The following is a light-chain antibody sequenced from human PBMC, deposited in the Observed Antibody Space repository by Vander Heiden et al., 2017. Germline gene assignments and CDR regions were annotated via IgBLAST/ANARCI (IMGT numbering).Light chain of an antibody. CDR1: SYNTGADYD. Sequence: SVLTYPPSESGAPGQRVTISCTGSSYNTGADYDLHWYQQLPGTAPKLLIYGNTNRPSGVPDRFSGSKSGTSASLAITGLQAADEGFYYCQSYDSGLSRWVFGGGTRLTVL. J-gene: IGLJ3*02. CDR3: QSYDSGLSRWV. V-gene: IGLV1-40*01. CDR2: GNT.